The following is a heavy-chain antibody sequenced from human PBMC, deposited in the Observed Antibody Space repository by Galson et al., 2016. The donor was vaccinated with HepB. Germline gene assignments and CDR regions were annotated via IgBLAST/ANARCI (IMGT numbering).Heavy chain of an antibody. CDR3: AKDSGGDAYYFDH. J-gene: IGHJ4*02. V-gene: IGHV3-23*01. CDR1: GFTFSTYA. Sequence: SLRLSCAASGFTFSTYAMTWVRQAPGKGLEWVSVIVGRGVSTYYTDSVKGRFTISRDNPKNTLYLQMNSLRAEDTAVYFCAKDSGGDAYYFDHWGQGTLVTVSS. CDR2: IVGRGVST. D-gene: IGHD2-21*02.